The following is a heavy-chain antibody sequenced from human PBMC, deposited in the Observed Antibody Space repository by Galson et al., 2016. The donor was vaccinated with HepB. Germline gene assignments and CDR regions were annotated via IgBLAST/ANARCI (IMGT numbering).Heavy chain of an antibody. Sequence: SLRLSCAVSGFNFSDFYMSWVRQAPGKGLEWVSLIYSGGSSLYADSVKGRFTISRDSSKNTLYLQMNSLRAEDTAVYYCGRDVGPWGQGTLVTVSS. J-gene: IGHJ5*02. V-gene: IGHV3-53*01. CDR3: GRDVGP. CDR2: IYSGGSS. D-gene: IGHD1-26*01. CDR1: GFNFSDFY.